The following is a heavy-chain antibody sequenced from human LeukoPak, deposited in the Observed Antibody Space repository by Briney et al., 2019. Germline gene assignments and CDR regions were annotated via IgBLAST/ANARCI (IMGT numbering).Heavy chain of an antibody. Sequence: PGGSLRLSCAASGFTFSSYGMSWVRQAPGKGLEWVSAISGSGGSTYHADSVKGRFTISRDNSKNTLYLQMNSLRAEDTAIYYCAKDVGTAALFVWYFDLWGRGTLVTVSS. CDR3: AKDVGTAALFVWYFDL. J-gene: IGHJ2*01. D-gene: IGHD6-13*01. CDR2: ISGSGGST. CDR1: GFTFSSYG. V-gene: IGHV3-23*01.